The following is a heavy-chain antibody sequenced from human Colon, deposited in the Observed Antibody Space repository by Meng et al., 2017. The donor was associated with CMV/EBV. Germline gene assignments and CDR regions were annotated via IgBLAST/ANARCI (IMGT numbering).Heavy chain of an antibody. V-gene: IGHV3-73*01. CDR2: IRSKADTYAT. J-gene: IGHJ5*02. Sequence: SGFPFRGSAVNWVRQASGKGLEWVGRIRSKADTYATAYAASMKGRFTISRDDSKNTAYLQMNSLKTEDTAVYYCTRVEWELRGGWFDPWGQGTLVTVSS. CDR1: GFPFRGSA. D-gene: IGHD1-26*01. CDR3: TRVEWELRGGWFDP.